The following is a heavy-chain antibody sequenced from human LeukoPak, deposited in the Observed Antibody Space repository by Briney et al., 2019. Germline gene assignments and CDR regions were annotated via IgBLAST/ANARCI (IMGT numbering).Heavy chain of an antibody. CDR2: MNHSGST. D-gene: IGHD3-10*01. V-gene: IGHV4-34*01. J-gene: IGHJ4*02. Sequence: SETLSLTCSVYGGSFSDYHWSWIRQPPGKGLEWIGEMNHSGSTNYNPSLKSRVTISVDTSKNQFSLKLSSVTAADTAVYYCARRITMVRGVIITHGRGYFDYWGQGTLVTVSS. CDR3: ARRITMVRGVIITHGRGYFDY. CDR1: GGSFSDYH.